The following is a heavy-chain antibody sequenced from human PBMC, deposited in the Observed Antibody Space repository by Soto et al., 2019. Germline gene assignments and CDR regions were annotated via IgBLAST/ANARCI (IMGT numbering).Heavy chain of an antibody. D-gene: IGHD3-10*02. CDR2: IYYTGGT. J-gene: IGHJ6*02. Sequence: SERMELTRAACGERINTSYYSRWIKQPPGKGLEWIGHIYYTGGTVYSPSLKSLLAISVETSKNQFSLKLRSVTAADTAVYYCARLCDRRQRRYYYYYGMDVRGQGTTVTVSS. V-gene: IGHV4-38-2*01. CDR3: ARLCDRRQRRYYYYYGMDV. CDR1: GERINTSYY.